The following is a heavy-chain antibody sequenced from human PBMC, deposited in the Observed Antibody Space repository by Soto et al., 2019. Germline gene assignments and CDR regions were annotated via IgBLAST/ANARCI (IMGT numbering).Heavy chain of an antibody. Sequence: PGGSLRLSCAASGXTFSSYAMSWVRQAPGKGLEWVSAISGSGGSTYYADSVKGRFTISRDNSKNTLYLQMNSLRAEDTAVYYCAKGLGYCSSTSCSLLYYYYGMDVWGQGTTVTVSS. CDR2: ISGSGGST. D-gene: IGHD2-2*01. CDR1: GXTFSSYA. J-gene: IGHJ6*02. V-gene: IGHV3-23*01. CDR3: AKGLGYCSSTSCSLLYYYYGMDV.